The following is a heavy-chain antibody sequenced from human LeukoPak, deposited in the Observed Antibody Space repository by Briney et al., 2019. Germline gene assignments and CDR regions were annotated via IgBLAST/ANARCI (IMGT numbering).Heavy chain of an antibody. V-gene: IGHV3-64*01. J-gene: IGHJ4*02. CDR2: ISSNGGST. CDR3: ARDPTPTGTTYLYFDY. D-gene: IGHD1-7*01. Sequence: QTGGSLRLSCAASGFTFSSYAMHWVRQAPGKGLEYVSAISSNGGSTYYANSVKGRFTISRDNSKNTLYLQMGSLRAEDMAVYYCARDPTPTGTTYLYFDYWGQGTLVTVSS. CDR1: GFTFSSYA.